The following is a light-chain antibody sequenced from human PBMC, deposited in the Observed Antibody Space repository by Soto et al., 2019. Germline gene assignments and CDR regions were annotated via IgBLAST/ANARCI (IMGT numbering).Light chain of an antibody. CDR2: GVS. V-gene: IGKV1-39*01. Sequence: DIQMTQSPSSLSASVGDRVTITCRPSQSIGSRLNWYQQKSGKAPKVLIFGVSGLQNGVPSRFSGSVSGTDFTLTISSLQPEDFATYYCQQTYSVPYTFGQGTKVDIK. CDR3: QQTYSVPYT. J-gene: IGKJ2*01. CDR1: QSIGSR.